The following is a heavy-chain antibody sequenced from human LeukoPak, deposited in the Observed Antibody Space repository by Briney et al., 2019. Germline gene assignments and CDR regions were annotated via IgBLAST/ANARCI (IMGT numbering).Heavy chain of an antibody. J-gene: IGHJ4*02. CDR1: GFSFNNAW. V-gene: IGHV3-15*01. CDR3: TTPPEAGSGSYRIFSY. CDR2: IKSKTDGGTT. Sequence: GGSLRLSCAASGFSFNNAWMSWVRQAPGKGLEWVGRIKSKTDGGTTDYAAPVKGRFTISRDDSKNTLYLQMNSLKTEDTAVYYCTTPPEAGSGSYRIFSYWGQAALVTVSS. D-gene: IGHD3-10*01.